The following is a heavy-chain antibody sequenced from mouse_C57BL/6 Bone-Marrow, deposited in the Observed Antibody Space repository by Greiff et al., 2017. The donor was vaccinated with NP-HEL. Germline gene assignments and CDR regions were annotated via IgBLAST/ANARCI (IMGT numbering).Heavy chain of an antibody. V-gene: IGHV1-5*01. D-gene: IGHD2-12*01. CDR2: IYPGNSDT. J-gene: IGHJ2*01. CDR3: SRLDSYSLYFDY. CDR1: GYTFTSYW. Sequence: EVQLQQSGTVLARPGASVKMSCKTSGYTFTSYWMHWVKQRPGQGLEWIGAIYPGNSDTSYNQKFKGKATLTAVTSASTAYMELSSLTNEDSAVYYCSRLDSYSLYFDYGGRGTTLTVSA.